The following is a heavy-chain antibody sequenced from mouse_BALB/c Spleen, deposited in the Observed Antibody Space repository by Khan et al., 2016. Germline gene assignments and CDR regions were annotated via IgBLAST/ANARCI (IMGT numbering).Heavy chain of an antibody. V-gene: IGHV2-2*01. J-gene: IGHJ4*01. Sequence: QVQLQQPGPGLVQPSQSLSITCTVSGFSLTSNGVHWVRQSPGKGLEWLGVIWSGGSTDYNAAFISRLSISKDNSKSQVFFKMNSLQADDTAIYYCARKGGYFDYDCALDYWGQGTSVTVSA. D-gene: IGHD2-4*01. CDR2: IWSGGST. CDR1: GFSLTSNG. CDR3: ARKGGYFDYDCALDY.